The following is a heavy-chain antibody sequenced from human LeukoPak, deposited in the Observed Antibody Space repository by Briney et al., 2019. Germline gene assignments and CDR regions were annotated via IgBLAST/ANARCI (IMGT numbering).Heavy chain of an antibody. CDR3: TSWSQIAVAGAIDY. D-gene: IGHD6-19*01. J-gene: IGHJ4*02. Sequence: PGGSLRLSCAASGFTVSSNYMSWVRQAPGKGLEWVGFIRSKAYGGTTEYAASVKGRFTISRDDSKSIAYLQMNSLKTEDTAVYYCTSWSQIAVAGAIDYWGQGTLVTVSS. V-gene: IGHV3-49*04. CDR2: IRSKAYGGTT. CDR1: GFTVSSNY.